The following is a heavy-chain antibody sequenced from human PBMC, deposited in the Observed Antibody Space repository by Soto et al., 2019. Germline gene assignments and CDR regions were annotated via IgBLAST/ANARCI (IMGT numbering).Heavy chain of an antibody. Sequence: ASVKVSCKVSGYTLTELSMHWVRQAPGKGLEWMGGFDPEDGETICAQKFQGRVTMTRDTSTSTVYMELSSLRSEDTAVYYCARDLDDSGSHWGQGTLVTVSS. CDR1: GYTLTELS. CDR3: ARDLDDSGSH. V-gene: IGHV1-24*01. CDR2: FDPEDGET. D-gene: IGHD3-22*01. J-gene: IGHJ4*02.